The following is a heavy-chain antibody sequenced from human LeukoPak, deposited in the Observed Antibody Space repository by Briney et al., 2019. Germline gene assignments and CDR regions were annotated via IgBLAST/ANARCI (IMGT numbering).Heavy chain of an antibody. Sequence: PGGSLRLSCVASGLPIGDFAMHWVRQAPGKGLEWVSLISGDGVSTFYADSVKGRFSISRDNGKNSLSLEMNSLRTEDTAMYYCARESGKFDYWGQGTLVAVSS. V-gene: IGHV3-43*02. CDR2: ISGDGVST. J-gene: IGHJ4*02. CDR3: ARESGKFDY. CDR1: GLPIGDFA.